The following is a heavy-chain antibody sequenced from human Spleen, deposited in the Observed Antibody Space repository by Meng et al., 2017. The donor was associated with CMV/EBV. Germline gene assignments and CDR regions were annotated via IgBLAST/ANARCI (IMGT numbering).Heavy chain of an antibody. J-gene: IGHJ4*02. CDR3: ARDFDSSGSYEVDY. D-gene: IGHD3-22*01. CDR2: INFRTSYI. CDR1: GFTFRSYS. Sequence: GESLKISCTASGFTFRSYSMNWVRQAPGKALEWVSSINFRTSYIYYADSVKGRFTVSRDIAENSLYLQMNSLRAEDTAVYYCARDFDSSGSYEVDYWGQGTLVTVSS. V-gene: IGHV3-21*01.